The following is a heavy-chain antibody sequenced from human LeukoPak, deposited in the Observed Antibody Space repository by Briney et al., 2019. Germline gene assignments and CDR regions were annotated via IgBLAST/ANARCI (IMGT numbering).Heavy chain of an antibody. V-gene: IGHV3-9*01. D-gene: IGHD3-10*01. CDR3: AKDMNSYGSRSSYNPWGPFDS. Sequence: GGSLRLSCAASGFTFDNYAMHWVRQAPGKGLEWVSGIAWNSGNTGFADSVKGRFTISRDTAENSLYLQMNSLTPEDTAFYFCAKDMNSYGSRSSYNPWGPFDSWGQGTLVTVSS. CDR1: GFTFDNYA. CDR2: IAWNSGNT. J-gene: IGHJ4*02.